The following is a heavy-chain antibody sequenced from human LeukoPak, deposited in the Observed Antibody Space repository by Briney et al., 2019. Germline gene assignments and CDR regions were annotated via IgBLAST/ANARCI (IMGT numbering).Heavy chain of an antibody. Sequence: GRSLRLSCAASGFTFGSYGMHWIRQAPGKGLEWVAVISYDGSNKYYADSVKGRFTISRDNSKNTLYLQMNSLRAEDTAVYYCAKGKYSSGSDWFDPWGQGTLVTVSS. CDR2: ISYDGSNK. CDR1: GFTFGSYG. J-gene: IGHJ5*02. D-gene: IGHD6-19*01. CDR3: AKGKYSSGSDWFDP. V-gene: IGHV3-30*18.